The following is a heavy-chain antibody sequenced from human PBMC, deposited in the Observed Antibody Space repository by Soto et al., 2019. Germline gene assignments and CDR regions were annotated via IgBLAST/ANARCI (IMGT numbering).Heavy chain of an antibody. CDR1: GFTVSTSW. V-gene: IGHV3-74*01. D-gene: IGHD1-7*01. CDR2: IDTVESIT. J-gene: IGHJ5*01. CDR3: VRSHCAGGTCYGGFDS. Sequence: EVQLVESGGGVVQPGGSLRLSCAASGFTVSTSWMHWVRQAPGKGLVWVSHIDTVESITTYADSVKGRFAISRDNAKNTLYLQMPSLRADDTAVYYCVRSHCAGGTCYGGFDSWGQGTLVTVCS.